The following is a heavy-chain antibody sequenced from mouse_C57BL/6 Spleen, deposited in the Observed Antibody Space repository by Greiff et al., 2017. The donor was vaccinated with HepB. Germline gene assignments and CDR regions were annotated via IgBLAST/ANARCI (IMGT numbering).Heavy chain of an antibody. D-gene: IGHD2-1*01. CDR2: IHPNSGST. CDR3: ARGDGNYAMDY. Sequence: QVQLKQPGAELVKPGASVKLSCTASGYTFTSYWMHWVKQRPGQGLEWIGMIHPNSGSTNYNEKFKSKATLTVDKSSSTAYMQLSSLTSEDSAVDYCARGDGNYAMDYWGQGTSVTVSS. J-gene: IGHJ4*01. CDR1: GYTFTSYW. V-gene: IGHV1-64*01.